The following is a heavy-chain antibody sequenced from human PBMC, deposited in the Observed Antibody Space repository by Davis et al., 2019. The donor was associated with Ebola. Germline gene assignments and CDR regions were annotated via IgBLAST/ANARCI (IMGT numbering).Heavy chain of an antibody. J-gene: IGHJ4*02. CDR1: GYIFTRYS. V-gene: IGHV1-3*04. CDR2: INSGNGDT. Sequence: ASVKVSCKTSGYIFTRYSIHWVRQAPGEGLEWVGWINSGNGDTKCSQKFQGRVTITRDTSASTAYMELSSLRSEDTAVYYCARGGSYREFDYWGQGTLVTVSS. D-gene: IGHD1-26*01. CDR3: ARGGSYREFDY.